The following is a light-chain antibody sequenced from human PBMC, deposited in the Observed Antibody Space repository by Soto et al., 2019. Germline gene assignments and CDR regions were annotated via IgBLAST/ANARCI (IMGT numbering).Light chain of an antibody. CDR2: GAS. CDR3: QQYNNWPWT. V-gene: IGKV3-15*01. CDR1: QSVSSY. Sequence: EIVMTQSPATLSVSPGERATLSCRASQSVSSYLAWYQLKPGLAPRLLIYGASTRATGIPARFSGSESGTEFTLTISSLQSEDFAVYYCQQYNNWPWTFGQGTKVEIK. J-gene: IGKJ1*01.